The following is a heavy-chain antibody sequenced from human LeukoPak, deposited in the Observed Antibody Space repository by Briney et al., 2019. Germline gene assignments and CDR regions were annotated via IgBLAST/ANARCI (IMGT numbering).Heavy chain of an antibody. J-gene: IGHJ6*02. CDR3: ARDERSMYSSSWYVFWESNYGMDV. V-gene: IGHV1-69*13. D-gene: IGHD6-13*01. CDR1: GGTFSSYA. Sequence: ASVKVSCKASGGTFSSYAISWVRQAPGQGLEWMGGIIPIFDTANYAQKFQGRVTITADESTSTAYMELSSLRSEDTAVYYCARDERSMYSSSWYVFWESNYGMDVWGQGTTVTVSS. CDR2: IIPIFDTA.